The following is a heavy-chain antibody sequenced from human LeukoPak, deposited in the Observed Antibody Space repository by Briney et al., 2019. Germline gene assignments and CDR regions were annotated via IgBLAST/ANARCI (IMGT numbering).Heavy chain of an antibody. J-gene: IGHJ5*02. D-gene: IGHD3-22*01. CDR1: GFIFSSYA. V-gene: IGHV3-30-3*01. Sequence: PGGSLRLSCASSGFIFSSYAMHWVRQAPGKGLEWVAVISYDGSNKYYADSMKGRFTISRDNSKTTLYLQMNSLRAEDTAVYYCARDRGISGGYYDSSGLYNWLDPWGQGTLVTVSS. CDR3: ARDRGISGGYYDSSGLYNWLDP. CDR2: ISYDGSNK.